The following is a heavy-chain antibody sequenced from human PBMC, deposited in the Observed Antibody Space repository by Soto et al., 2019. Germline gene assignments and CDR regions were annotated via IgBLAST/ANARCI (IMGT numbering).Heavy chain of an antibody. D-gene: IGHD3-16*01. Sequence: PSETLSLTCTVSGGSISSGGYYWSWIGQHPGKGLEWIGYTYYSGSTYYNPSLKSRVTISLDTSKNQFSLKLNSVTAADTAVYYCAIDVFFGVVAQHGVEAFDAWGQGTMVTVSS. CDR2: TYYSGST. J-gene: IGHJ3*01. V-gene: IGHV4-31*03. CDR1: GGSISSGGYY. CDR3: AIDVFFGVVAQHGVEAFDA.